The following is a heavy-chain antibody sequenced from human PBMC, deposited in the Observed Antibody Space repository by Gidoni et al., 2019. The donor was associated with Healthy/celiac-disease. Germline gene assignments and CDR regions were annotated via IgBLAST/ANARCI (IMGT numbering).Heavy chain of an antibody. V-gene: IGHV3-9*01. CDR3: AKDEAPWTTVVTGAFDY. D-gene: IGHD4-17*01. Sequence: EVQLVESGGGLVQPGRSLRLSCAASGFTFDDYAMHWVRQAPGKGLEWVSGISWNSGSIGYADSVKGRFTISRDNAKNSLYLQMNSLRAEDTALYYCAKDEAPWTTVVTGAFDYWGQGTLVTVSS. CDR2: ISWNSGSI. CDR1: GFTFDDYA. J-gene: IGHJ4*02.